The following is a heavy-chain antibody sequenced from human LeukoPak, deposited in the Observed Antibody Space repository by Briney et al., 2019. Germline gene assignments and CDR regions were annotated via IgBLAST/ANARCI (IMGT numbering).Heavy chain of an antibody. CDR2: IYYSGNT. CDR3: ARDSGWDSSGWFDY. Sequence: SETLSLTCTVSGGSISNYYWSWIRQPPGKGLEWIGYIYYSGNTNYNPSLKSRVTISVDTSKNQFSLKLNSVTAADTAVYYCARDSGWDSSGWFDYWGQGTLVTVSS. V-gene: IGHV4-59*01. D-gene: IGHD6-19*01. J-gene: IGHJ4*02. CDR1: GGSISNYY.